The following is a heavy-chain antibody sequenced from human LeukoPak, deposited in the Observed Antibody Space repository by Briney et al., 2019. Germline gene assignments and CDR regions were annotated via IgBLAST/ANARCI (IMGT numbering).Heavy chain of an antibody. J-gene: IGHJ4*02. D-gene: IGHD3-22*01. Sequence: GGSLRLSCAASGFTFSSYSMNWVRQAPGKGLEWVSSISSSSSYIYYADSVKGRFTISRDNAKNSLYLQMNSLTAEDTAVYYCARAFSSGAFSSGYYYFDCWGQGTLVTVSS. CDR1: GFTFSSYS. CDR3: ARAFSSGAFSSGYYYFDC. CDR2: ISSSSSYI. V-gene: IGHV3-21*04.